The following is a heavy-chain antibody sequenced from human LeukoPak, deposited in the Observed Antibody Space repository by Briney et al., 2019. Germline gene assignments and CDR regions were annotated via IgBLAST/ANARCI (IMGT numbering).Heavy chain of an antibody. J-gene: IGHJ6*02. CDR1: GFTFRGYS. CDR3: ARGYYYGMDV. CDR2: ISSSSSYI. V-gene: IGHV3-21*01. Sequence: PGGSLRLSCAASGFTFRGYSMNWVRQAPGKGLEWVSCISSSSSYIYYADSMKGRFTIHRDNPKNSLYLQMNSLRAENTAVYYCARGYYYGMDVWGQGTTVTVSS.